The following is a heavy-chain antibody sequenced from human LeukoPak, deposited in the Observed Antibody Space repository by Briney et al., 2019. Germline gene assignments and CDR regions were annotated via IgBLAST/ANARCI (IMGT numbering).Heavy chain of an antibody. V-gene: IGHV4-38-2*01. Sequence: NSPETLSLTCAVSNYPITSDYYWVWIRQPPGQGLEWIGQIFHSGIAHYNPSLKSRVTMSVDTSRSQFSVNLNSVTAADTAVYYCGRAGFGTAYNRFYYYMDVWGKGTTVTVSS. CDR3: GRAGFGTAYNRFYYYMDV. CDR2: IFHSGIA. D-gene: IGHD3-16*01. CDR1: NYPITSDYY. J-gene: IGHJ6*03.